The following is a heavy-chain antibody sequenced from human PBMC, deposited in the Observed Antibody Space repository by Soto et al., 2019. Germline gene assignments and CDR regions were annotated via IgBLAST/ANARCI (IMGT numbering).Heavy chain of an antibody. Sequence: QVQLVQSGAEVKKPGSSVKVSCKASGGTFSSYTISWVRQAPGQGLEWMGRIIPILGIANYAQKFQGRVTITANKSTSTAYMELSSLSSEDAAVYYCAREGGGWCGAFDYWGQGTLVTVSS. J-gene: IGHJ4*02. CDR2: IIPILGIA. CDR3: AREGGGWCGAFDY. D-gene: IGHD3-10*01. V-gene: IGHV1-69*08. CDR1: GGTFSSYT.